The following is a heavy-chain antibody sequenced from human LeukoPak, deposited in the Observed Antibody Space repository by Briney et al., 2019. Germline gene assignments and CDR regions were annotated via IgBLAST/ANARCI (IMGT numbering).Heavy chain of an antibody. Sequence: GGSLRLSCAASGLIFSRYTMNWVRQAPGKGLEWVSSISSTSTYIYYADSVKGRFTVSRDNAKKSLYLQMNSLRADDTAVYYCTRDEDEELVRDYWGQGTLVTVSS. V-gene: IGHV3-21*01. CDR2: ISSTSTYI. J-gene: IGHJ4*02. D-gene: IGHD6-13*01. CDR1: GLIFSRYT. CDR3: TRDEDEELVRDY.